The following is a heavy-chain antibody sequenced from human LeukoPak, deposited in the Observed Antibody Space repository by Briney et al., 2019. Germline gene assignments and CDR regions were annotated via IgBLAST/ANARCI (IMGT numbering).Heavy chain of an antibody. CDR2: IYYSGST. V-gene: IGHV4-39*01. CDR1: GGSISSSSYF. D-gene: IGHD5-18*01. J-gene: IGHJ4*02. Sequence: KPSETLSLTCSVSGGSISSSSYFWVWIRQPPGKGLEWIGSIYYSGSTYSNPSLKSRVTISVDTSKSQFSLKLTSVTAADTAVYYCARDGYTYGSFDYWGQGTLVTVSS. CDR3: ARDGYTYGSFDY.